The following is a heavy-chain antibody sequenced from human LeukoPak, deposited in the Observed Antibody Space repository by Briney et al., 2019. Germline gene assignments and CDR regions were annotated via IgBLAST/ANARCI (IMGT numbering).Heavy chain of an antibody. CDR2: IYWDDDE. D-gene: IGHD2-21*01. CDR1: GFSLITSGVA. J-gene: IGHJ4*02. Sequence: SGPTLVKPTPTLTLTRTFSGFSLITSGVAVGWIRQPPGKALEWLALIYWDDDERYSPSLKNRLTITKDTSRNRVVLTMTNMDPVDTATYYCAHSIRIGREGGGDKAYYFDSWGQGTLVTVSS. CDR3: AHSIRIGREGGGDKAYYFDS. V-gene: IGHV2-5*02.